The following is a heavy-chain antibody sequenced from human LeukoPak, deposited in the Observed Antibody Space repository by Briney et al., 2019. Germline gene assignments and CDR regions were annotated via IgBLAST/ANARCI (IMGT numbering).Heavy chain of an antibody. D-gene: IGHD3-10*01. CDR3: ARHGSVRSPLGP. Sequence: SETLSLTCTVSGGSISSYYWSWIRQPPGKGLEWIGYIYATGNTNYNPSLKSRVTISVDTSQNQFSLNLRSVTAADTAVYYCARHGSVRSPLGPWGQGTLVTVSS. V-gene: IGHV4-4*09. CDR2: IYATGNT. CDR1: GGSISSYY. J-gene: IGHJ5*02.